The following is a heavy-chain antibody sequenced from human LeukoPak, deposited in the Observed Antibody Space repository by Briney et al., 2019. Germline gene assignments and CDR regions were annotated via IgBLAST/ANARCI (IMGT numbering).Heavy chain of an antibody. CDR2: IIPIFGTA. D-gene: IGHD3-3*01. CDR3: ASPYDFWSGYERMGYYYYYYMDV. CDR1: WGTFSSYA. V-gene: IGHV1-69*01. Sequence: SVKVSCKPSWGTFSSYAISWVRQAPGQGLEWMGGIIPIFGTANYAQKFQGRVTITADESTSTAYMELSSLRSEDTAVYYCASPYDFWSGYERMGYYYYYYMDVWGKGTTVTVSS. J-gene: IGHJ6*03.